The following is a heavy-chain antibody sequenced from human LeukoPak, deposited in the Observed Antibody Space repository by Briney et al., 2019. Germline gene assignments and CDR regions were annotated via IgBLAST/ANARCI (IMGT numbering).Heavy chain of an antibody. J-gene: IGHJ6*03. CDR2: INHSGST. D-gene: IGHD6-6*01. V-gene: IGHV4-34*01. Sequence: PSETLSLTCAVYGGSFSGYYWSWIRQPPGKGLEWIGEINHSGSTNYNPSLKSRVTISVDTSKNQFSLKLSSVTASDTAMYYCARLRRVLAARLGYYYYYYMDVWGKGTTVTVSS. CDR1: GGSFSGYY. CDR3: ARLRRVLAARLGYYYYYYMDV.